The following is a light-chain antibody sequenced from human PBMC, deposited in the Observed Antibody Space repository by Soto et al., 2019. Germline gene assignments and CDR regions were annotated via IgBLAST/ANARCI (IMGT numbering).Light chain of an antibody. CDR2: DAS. CDR3: QQYEDLPLT. Sequence: DIPMTPSPSSLSASVGDRVTITCQASQDISNYLNWYQQKPGKAPKLLIFDASNVETGVPSRFSGSGSGTHFTFTIPSLQAEDIATYYCQQYEDLPLTFGGGTKVEI. J-gene: IGKJ4*01. CDR1: QDISNY. V-gene: IGKV1-33*01.